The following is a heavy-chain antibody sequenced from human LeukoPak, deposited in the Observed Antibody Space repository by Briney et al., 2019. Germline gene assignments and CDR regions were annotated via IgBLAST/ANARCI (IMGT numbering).Heavy chain of an antibody. CDR3: ANGNTVTPDY. J-gene: IGHJ4*02. CDR2: ITTDGSRT. D-gene: IGHD4-17*01. V-gene: IGHV3-23*01. CDR1: GFTFSNYP. Sequence: GGSLRLSCAASGFTFSNYPMNWVRQAPGKGLEWVSAITTDGSRTYNADSVKGRFTISRDNSKNTLYLQMNSLRAEDTAVYYCANGNTVTPDYWGQGTLVTVSP.